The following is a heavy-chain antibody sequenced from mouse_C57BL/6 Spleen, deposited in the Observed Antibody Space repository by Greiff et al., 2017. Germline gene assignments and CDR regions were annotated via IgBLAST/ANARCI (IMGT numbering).Heavy chain of an antibody. CDR3: ARDGGNYYGSSPAWFAY. Sequence: VQLQQSGPELVKPGASVKISCKASGYAFSSSWMNWVKQRPGKGLEWIGRIYPGDGDTNYTGKFKGKATLTADKSSSTAYMQLSSLPSEDSAVYFCARDGGNYYGSSPAWFAYWGQGTLVTVSA. CDR1: GYAFSSSW. J-gene: IGHJ3*01. V-gene: IGHV1-82*01. CDR2: IYPGDGDT. D-gene: IGHD1-1*01.